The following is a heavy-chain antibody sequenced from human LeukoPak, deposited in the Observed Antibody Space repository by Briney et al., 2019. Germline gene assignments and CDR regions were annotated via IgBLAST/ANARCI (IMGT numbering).Heavy chain of an antibody. V-gene: IGHV3-30*18. Sequence: GGSQRLSCAASGFTFSSYGMHGVRQAPGKGLEWVAVISYDGSNKYYADSVKGRFTISRDNSKNTLYLQMNSLRAEDTAVYYCAKDSAGGPPPDYWGQGTLVTVSS. D-gene: IGHD3-16*01. J-gene: IGHJ4*02. CDR1: GFTFSSYG. CDR2: ISYDGSNK. CDR3: AKDSAGGPPPDY.